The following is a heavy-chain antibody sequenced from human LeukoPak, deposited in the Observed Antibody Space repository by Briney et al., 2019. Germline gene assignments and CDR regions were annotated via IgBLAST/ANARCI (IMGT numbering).Heavy chain of an antibody. CDR1: GGSISSGDYY. CDR2: IYYNGST. CDR3: ATNDFWSGYYTGYYYYYMDV. Sequence: SQTLSLTCTVSGGSISSGDYYWSWIRQPPGKGLEWIGYIYYNGSTYYNPSLKSRVTISVDTSKNQFSLKLSSVTAADTAVYYCATNDFWSGYYTGYYYYYMDVWGKGTTVTVSS. D-gene: IGHD3-3*01. J-gene: IGHJ6*03. V-gene: IGHV4-30-4*08.